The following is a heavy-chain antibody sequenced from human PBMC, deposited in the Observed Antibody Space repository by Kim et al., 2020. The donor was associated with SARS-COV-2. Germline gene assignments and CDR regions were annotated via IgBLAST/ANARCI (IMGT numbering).Heavy chain of an antibody. CDR2: INHSGST. J-gene: IGHJ5*02. CDR1: GGSFSGYY. D-gene: IGHD6-6*01. V-gene: IGHV4-34*01. CDR3: ARGRQLVPDYNWFDP. Sequence: SETLSLTCAVYGGSFSGYYWSWIRQPPGKGLDWIGEINHSGSTNYNPSLKSRVTISVDTSKNQFSLKLSSVTAADTAVYYCARGRQLVPDYNWFDPWGQGTLVTVSS.